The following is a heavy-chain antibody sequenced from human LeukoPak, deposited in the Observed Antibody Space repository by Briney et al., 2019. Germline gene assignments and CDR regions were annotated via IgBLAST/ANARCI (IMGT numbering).Heavy chain of an antibody. CDR1: GXXFSSYV. D-gene: IGHD3-3*01. Sequence: PGGSLRPSCAASGXXFSSYVMXXXXXAPXXXXXXXXXISGXGGXTXXXDSVKGRFTISRDNSKNTLYLQMNSLRAEDTAVYYCAKRVLTDDFAFDYWGQGTLVTVSS. V-gene: IGHV3-23*01. J-gene: IGHJ4*02. CDR2: ISGXGGXT. CDR3: AKRVLTDDFAFDY.